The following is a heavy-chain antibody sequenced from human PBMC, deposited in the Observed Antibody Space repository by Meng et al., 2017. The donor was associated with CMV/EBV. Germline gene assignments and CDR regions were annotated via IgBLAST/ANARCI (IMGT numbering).Heavy chain of an antibody. Sequence: ASVTVSCKASGYTFTSYGISWVRQAPGQGLEWMGWISAYNGNTNYAQKLQGRVTMTTDTSTSTAYMELRSLRSDDTAVYYCARRTSYNYYYYGMDVWGQGTTVTVSS. J-gene: IGHJ6*02. D-gene: IGHD1-26*01. CDR2: ISAYNGNT. CDR1: GYTFTSYG. CDR3: ARRTSYNYYYYGMDV. V-gene: IGHV1-18*01.